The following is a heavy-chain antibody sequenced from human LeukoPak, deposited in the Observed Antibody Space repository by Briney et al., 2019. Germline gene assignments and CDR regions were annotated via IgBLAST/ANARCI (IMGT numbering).Heavy chain of an antibody. CDR2: TSWNSGSI. V-gene: IGHV3-9*01. CDR3: AKANLDIVVVPAAMGN. Sequence: GGSLRLSCGASEFTFDDYAMHWVRQAPGKALEWCSGTSWNSGSIGYADSVKGRFTISRDNAKNSLYLQMNSLRAEDTALYYCAKANLDIVVVPAAMGNWGQGTLVTVSS. CDR1: EFTFDDYA. D-gene: IGHD2-2*01. J-gene: IGHJ4*02.